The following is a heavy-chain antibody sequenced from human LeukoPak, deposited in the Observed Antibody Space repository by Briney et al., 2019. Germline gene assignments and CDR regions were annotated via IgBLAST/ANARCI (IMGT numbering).Heavy chain of an antibody. D-gene: IGHD6-19*01. CDR2: IIPIFGTA. J-gene: IGHJ4*02. CDR3: AKDDSDPGIAVAGTD. V-gene: IGHV1-69*05. Sequence: SVKVSCKASGGTFSSYAISWVRQAPGQGLEWMGGIIPIFGTANYAQKFQGRVTITTDESTSTAYMELSSLRSEDTAVYYCAKDDSDPGIAVAGTDWGQGTLVTVSS. CDR1: GGTFSSYA.